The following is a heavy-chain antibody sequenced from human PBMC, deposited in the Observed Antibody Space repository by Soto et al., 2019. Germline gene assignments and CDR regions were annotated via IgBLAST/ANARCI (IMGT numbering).Heavy chain of an antibody. CDR3: GRREMATNPRRWLVY. Sequence: PGGSLRLSCAASGFTISSYSMNWVRQAPGKGLEWVSSLSSSSSYIYYADSVKGRFTISRDNAKNSLYLPMNRLKPEATAVYHCGRREMATNPRRWLVYWGQGALVTVSS. J-gene: IGHJ4*02. CDR2: LSSSSSYI. CDR1: GFTISSYS. V-gene: IGHV3-21*01. D-gene: IGHD6-19*01.